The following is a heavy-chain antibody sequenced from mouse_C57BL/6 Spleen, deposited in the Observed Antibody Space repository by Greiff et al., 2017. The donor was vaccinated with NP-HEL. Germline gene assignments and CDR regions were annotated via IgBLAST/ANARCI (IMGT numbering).Heavy chain of an antibody. CDR2: INPSSGYT. J-gene: IGHJ3*01. D-gene: IGHD2-4*01. V-gene: IGHV1-4*01. Sequence: VQLQQSGAELARPGASVKMSCKASGYTFTSYTMHWVKQRPGQGLEWIGYINPSSGYTKYNQKFKDKATLTADKSSSTAYMQLSSLTSEDSAVYYCARGYEYDEGFADWGQGTLVTVSA. CDR3: ARGYEYDEGFAD. CDR1: GYTFTSYT.